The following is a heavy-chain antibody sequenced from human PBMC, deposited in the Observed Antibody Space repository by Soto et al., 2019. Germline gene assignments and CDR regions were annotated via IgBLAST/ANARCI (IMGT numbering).Heavy chain of an antibody. Sequence: SVKVTCKDSGYSLSFNGSKWVRQAPGQGLEWMGWINPSDGNRNFAQKFEDRVTMTTATSTNTVSLELRSLKSDDTAIYYCARDRLRGYDSSGFYSWGQGTMVTVSS. D-gene: IGHD3-22*01. CDR2: INPSDGNR. J-gene: IGHJ4*02. CDR1: GYSLSFNG. V-gene: IGHV1-18*01. CDR3: ARDRLRGYDSSGFYS.